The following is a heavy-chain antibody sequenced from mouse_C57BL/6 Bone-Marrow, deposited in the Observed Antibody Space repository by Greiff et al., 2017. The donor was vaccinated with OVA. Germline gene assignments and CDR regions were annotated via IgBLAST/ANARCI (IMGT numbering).Heavy chain of an antibody. V-gene: IGHV14-2*01. CDR2: IDPEDGET. Sequence: DVKLVESGAELVKPGASVKLSCTASGFNIKDYYMHWVKQRTEQGLEWIGRIDPEDGETKYDPKFQGKATITADTSSNTTYLQLSSLTSEDTAGYYCARDGYYVDYWGQGTTLTVSS. CDR3: ARDGYYVDY. CDR1: GFNIKDYY. D-gene: IGHD2-3*01. J-gene: IGHJ2*01.